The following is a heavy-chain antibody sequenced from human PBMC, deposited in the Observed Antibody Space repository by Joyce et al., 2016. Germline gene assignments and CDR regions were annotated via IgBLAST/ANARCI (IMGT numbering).Heavy chain of an antibody. Sequence: QLLLQESGSGLVKPSETLSLSCSVSGDSISSTSYYWGWIRQPPGKGLEWIGDIYYGGSTYYNPSLKSRVTLSVDTSKNQFSLRLSSVTAADTAIYYCARRDVAVTPSSPFDYWGQGTLVTVSS. D-gene: IGHD2-21*02. CDR2: IYYGGST. CDR1: GDSISSTSYY. CDR3: ARRDVAVTPSSPFDY. V-gene: IGHV4-39*01. J-gene: IGHJ4*02.